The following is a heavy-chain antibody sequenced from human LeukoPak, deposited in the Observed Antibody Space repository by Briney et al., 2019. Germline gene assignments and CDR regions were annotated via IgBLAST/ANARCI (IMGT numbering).Heavy chain of an antibody. CDR3: ARGVDTAMGVGY. CDR1: GGSISSGDYY. D-gene: IGHD5-18*01. CDR2: IYYSGST. V-gene: IGHV4-30-4*08. Sequence: PSETLSLTCTVSGGSISSGDYYWSWLRQPPGKGLEWIGYIYYSGSTYYNPSLKSRVTISVDTPKNQFSLKLSSVTAADTAVYYCARGVDTAMGVGYWGQGTLVTVSS. J-gene: IGHJ4*02.